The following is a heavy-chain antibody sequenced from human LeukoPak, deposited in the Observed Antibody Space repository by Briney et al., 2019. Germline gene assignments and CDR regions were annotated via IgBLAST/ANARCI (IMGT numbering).Heavy chain of an antibody. V-gene: IGHV1-8*01. Sequence: GASVKVSCKASGFTLTNYDINWVRQAPGQGLEWMGWMNPINGNTGYARKFQGRVTMTRDTSISTAYTELRSLTPEDTAIYYCVRDGEGVAISVNFWFDPWGQGTLVTVSS. CDR1: GFTLTNYD. D-gene: IGHD3-10*01. CDR3: VRDGEGVAISVNFWFDP. CDR2: MNPINGNT. J-gene: IGHJ5*02.